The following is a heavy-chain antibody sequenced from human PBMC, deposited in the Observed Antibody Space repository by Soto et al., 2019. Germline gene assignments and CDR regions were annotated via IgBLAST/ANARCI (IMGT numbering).Heavy chain of an antibody. V-gene: IGHV3-33*01. Sequence: QVQLVESGGGVVQPGRSLRLSCEVFGFTFSSYGFHWVRQAPGKGPEWVAVIWYDGSNKYYADSVKGRFTISRDNSKNTLYLLMNSLRAEDTAVYYCVRDPSTQVYYFDYWGQGTLVTVSS. CDR1: GFTFSSYG. J-gene: IGHJ4*02. CDR2: IWYDGSNK. D-gene: IGHD2-2*01. CDR3: VRDPSTQVYYFDY.